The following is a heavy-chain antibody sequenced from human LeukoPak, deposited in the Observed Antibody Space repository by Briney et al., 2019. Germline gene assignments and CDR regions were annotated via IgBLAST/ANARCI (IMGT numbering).Heavy chain of an antibody. CDR2: IYYSGST. V-gene: IGHV4-59*08. J-gene: IGHJ4*02. Sequence: SETLSLTCTVSGGSISSYYWSWIRQPPGKGLEWIGYIYYSGSTYYNPSLKSRVTISVDTSKNQFSLKLSSVTAADTAVYYCARLEYRSDYWGQGTLVTVSS. D-gene: IGHD6-6*01. CDR3: ARLEYRSDY. CDR1: GGSISSYY.